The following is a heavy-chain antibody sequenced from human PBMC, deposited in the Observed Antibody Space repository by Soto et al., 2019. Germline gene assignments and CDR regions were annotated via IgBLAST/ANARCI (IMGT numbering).Heavy chain of an antibody. J-gene: IGHJ4*02. D-gene: IGHD3-10*01. CDR2: VSAYNGNT. CDR1: GYIFTSYG. CDR3: TRGAGQGSGSYD. Sequence: QVQLVQSGAEVKKPGASVKVSCKASGYIFTSYGITWVRQAPGQGLEWMGWVSAYNGNTKYAQKLQGRVTMSTDTSTSTDYKELRSLRSDDTGVYYCTRGAGQGSGSYDWGQGTLVTVSS. V-gene: IGHV1-18*01.